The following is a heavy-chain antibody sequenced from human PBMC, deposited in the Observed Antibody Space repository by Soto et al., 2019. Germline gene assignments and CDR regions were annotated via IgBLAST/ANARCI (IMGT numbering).Heavy chain of an antibody. Sequence: QVQLQESGPGLVKPSETLSLTCTVSGGSISSYYWSWIRQPPGKGLEWIGYIYYSGSTNYNPSLKSRVTISVDTSKNQFSLKLGSVTAADTAVYYCARAPPDTIFGVVYYYYMDVWGNGTTVTVSS. J-gene: IGHJ6*03. CDR3: ARAPPDTIFGVVYYYYMDV. D-gene: IGHD3-3*01. CDR1: GGSISSYY. V-gene: IGHV4-59*01. CDR2: IYYSGST.